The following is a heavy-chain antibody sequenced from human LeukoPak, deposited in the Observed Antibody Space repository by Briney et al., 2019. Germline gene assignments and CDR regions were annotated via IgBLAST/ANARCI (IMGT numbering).Heavy chain of an antibody. CDR2: IYSDGTT. V-gene: IGHV3-53*05. CDR1: GFTVSSDY. J-gene: IGHJ4*02. D-gene: IGHD1-26*01. Sequence: PGGSLRLSCAASGFTVSSDYMSWVRQAPGKGLEWVSIIYSDGTTYYADSVKGRFTISRDNSKNTLYLQMNSLRAEDTAVYYCAKDREEEWELGDWGQGTLVTVSS. CDR3: AKDREEEWELGD.